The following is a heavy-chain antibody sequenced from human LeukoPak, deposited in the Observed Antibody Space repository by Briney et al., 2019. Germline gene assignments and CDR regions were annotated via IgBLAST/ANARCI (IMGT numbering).Heavy chain of an antibody. CDR2: ISYDGSNK. D-gene: IGHD2-2*03. CDR3: AKDGYCSSTSRLTP. Sequence: GRSLRLSCAASGFTFSSYGMHWVRQAPGKGLEWVAVISYDGSNKYYADSVKGRFTISRDNSKNTLYLQMNSLRAEDTAVYYCAKDGYCSSTSRLTPWGQGTLVTVSS. V-gene: IGHV3-30*18. CDR1: GFTFSSYG. J-gene: IGHJ5*02.